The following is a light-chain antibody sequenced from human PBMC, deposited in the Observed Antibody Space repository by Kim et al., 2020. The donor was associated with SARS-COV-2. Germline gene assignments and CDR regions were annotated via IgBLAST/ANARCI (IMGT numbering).Light chain of an antibody. Sequence: APGERATLSCRASQSVSSNLAWYQQKPGQAPRLLIYGAPTRATGIPARFSGSGSGTEFTLTISSLQSEGFAVYYCQQYKNWPPLTFGGGSKVDIK. CDR1: QSVSSN. CDR3: QQYKNWPPLT. CDR2: GAP. V-gene: IGKV3-15*01. J-gene: IGKJ4*01.